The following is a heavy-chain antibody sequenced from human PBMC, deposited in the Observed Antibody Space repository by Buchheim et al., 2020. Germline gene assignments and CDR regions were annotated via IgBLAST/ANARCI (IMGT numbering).Heavy chain of an antibody. CDR1: RFTFSNYW. J-gene: IGHJ6*02. D-gene: IGHD4-17*01. CDR3: ARGPDYGDSLGVSYYYYGMDV. Sequence: VYLVESGGGLVQPGGSLRLSCVASRFTFSNYWMHWVRQAPGKGLEWVAVISYDGSNKYYADSVKGRFTISRDNSKNTLYLQMNSLRAEDTAVYYCARGPDYGDSLGVSYYYYGMDVWGQGTT. CDR2: ISYDGSNK. V-gene: IGHV3-30*03.